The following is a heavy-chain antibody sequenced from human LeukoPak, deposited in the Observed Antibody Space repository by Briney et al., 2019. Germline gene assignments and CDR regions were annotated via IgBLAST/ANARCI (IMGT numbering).Heavy chain of an antibody. D-gene: IGHD6-19*01. Sequence: GGSLRLSCAASGFTFRSYWMHWVRQAPGRRLMWVSRINGGGSTTNYADSVKGRFTISRDNAKNTLYLQMSSLRAEDTAMYYCVPEEKYSSGWFYFDSWGLGTLVTVSS. CDR3: VPEEKYSSGWFYFDS. V-gene: IGHV3-74*01. CDR1: GFTFRSYW. J-gene: IGHJ4*02. CDR2: INGGGSTT.